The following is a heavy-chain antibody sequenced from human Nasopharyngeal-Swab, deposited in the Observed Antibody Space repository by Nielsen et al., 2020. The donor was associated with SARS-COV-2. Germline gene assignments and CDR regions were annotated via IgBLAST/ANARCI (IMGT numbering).Heavy chain of an antibody. CDR2: VRGSGLST. J-gene: IGHJ4*02. CDR3: AKAGGYYYGSGRLYSDH. Sequence: GESLKISCAASGFTLTNYAMSWVRQAPGKGLEWVAAVRGSGLSTYHADSVKGRFTISSDISKNTVYLQMNSLRAEDTAVYYCAKAGGYYYGSGRLYSDHWGQGTLVTVSS. D-gene: IGHD3-10*01. V-gene: IGHV3-23*01. CDR1: GFTLTNYA.